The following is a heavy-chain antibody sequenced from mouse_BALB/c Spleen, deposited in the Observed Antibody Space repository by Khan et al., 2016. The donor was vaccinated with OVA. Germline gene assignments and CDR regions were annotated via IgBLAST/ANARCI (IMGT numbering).Heavy chain of an antibody. CDR2: ISDGGSYT. Sequence: EVQLVESGGGLVKPGGSLKLSCAASGFTFSDYYMYWVRQPPDKRLEWVATISDGGSYTYYLDSVKGRFTISRDDAKNNLYLQMNSLKSEDTAMYYCARGFYGNPFAYWGQGTLVTVSA. V-gene: IGHV5-4*02. CDR1: GFTFSDYY. J-gene: IGHJ3*01. D-gene: IGHD2-1*01. CDR3: ARGFYGNPFAY.